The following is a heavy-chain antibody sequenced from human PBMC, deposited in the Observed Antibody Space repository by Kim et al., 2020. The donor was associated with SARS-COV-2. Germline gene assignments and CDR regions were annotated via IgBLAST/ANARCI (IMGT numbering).Heavy chain of an antibody. CDR1: GFTVRSNY. Sequence: GGSLRLSCAASGFTVRSNYMSWVRQAPGKGLECVSVIYSSGSTYYTDSVEGRFTISRDTSKNMLYLEMNSLRVEDTAVYYCTRAPLYFDLWGRGTLVTVSS. CDR3: TRAPLYFDL. J-gene: IGHJ2*01. CDR2: IYSSGST. V-gene: IGHV3-53*01.